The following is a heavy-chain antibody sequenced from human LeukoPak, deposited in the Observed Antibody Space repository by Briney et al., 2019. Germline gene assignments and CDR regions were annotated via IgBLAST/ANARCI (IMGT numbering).Heavy chain of an antibody. CDR2: INPSGGST. V-gene: IGHV1-46*01. CDR1: GYTFTSYY. J-gene: IGHJ4*02. Sequence: ASVKVSCKASGYTFTSYYMHWVRQAPGRGLEWMGIINPSGGSTSYAQKFQGRVTMTRDTSTSTVYMELSSLRSEDTAVYYCARKDCGGDCLDYWGQGTLVTVSS. D-gene: IGHD2-21*02. CDR3: ARKDCGGDCLDY.